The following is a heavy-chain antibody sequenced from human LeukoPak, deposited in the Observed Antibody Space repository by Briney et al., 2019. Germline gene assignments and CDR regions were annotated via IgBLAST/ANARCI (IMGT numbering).Heavy chain of an antibody. V-gene: IGHV3-48*02. CDR3: ARRDGQNLDHFDY. J-gene: IGHJ4*02. CDR2: ISSSSSTI. CDR1: GFTFSSYS. Sequence: GGSLRLSCAASGFTFSSYSMNWVRQAPGKGLEWVSYISSSSSTIYYADSVKGRFTISRDNAKNSLYLQMNSLRDEDTGVYFCARRDGQNLDHFDYWGQGTLVAVSS. D-gene: IGHD5-24*01.